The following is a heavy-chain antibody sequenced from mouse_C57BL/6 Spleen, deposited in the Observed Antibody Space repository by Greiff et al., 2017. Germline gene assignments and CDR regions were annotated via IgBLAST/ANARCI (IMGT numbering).Heavy chain of an antibody. D-gene: IGHD1-1*01. CDR3: AKEGPITTVVAPYAMDY. CDR2: IWGDGST. CDR1: GFSLTSYG. Sequence: VKLMESGPGLVAPSQSLSITCTVSGFSLTSYGVSWVRQPPGKGLEWLGEIWGDGSTNYHSALISRLSISKDNSKSQVFLKLNSLQTDDTATYYCAKEGPITTVVAPYAMDYWGQGTSVTVSS. J-gene: IGHJ4*01. V-gene: IGHV2-3*01.